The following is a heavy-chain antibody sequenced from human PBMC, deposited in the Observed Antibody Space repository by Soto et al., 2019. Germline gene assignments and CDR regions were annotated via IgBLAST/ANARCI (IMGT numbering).Heavy chain of an antibody. J-gene: IGHJ4*02. Sequence: GGSLRLSCAASGFTFSSYAMHWVRQAPGKGLEWVAVISFDGSNKYYADSVKGRFTISRDNSKNTLYLQMNSLRPEDTAVYYCTSPKRWLLWGQGTLVTVSS. CDR2: ISFDGSNK. D-gene: IGHD5-12*01. CDR1: GFTFSSYA. CDR3: TSPKRWLL. V-gene: IGHV3-30-3*01.